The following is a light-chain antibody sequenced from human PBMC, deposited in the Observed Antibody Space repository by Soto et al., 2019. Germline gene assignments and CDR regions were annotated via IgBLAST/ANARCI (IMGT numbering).Light chain of an antibody. Sequence: QSVLTQPASVSGSPGQSITISCTATSSDVSGYDYVSWYQQYPGKDPKLMIYEGSKRPSGISNRFSGSKSGNTASLTISGRQADDEADYYCSSYTSSSTIYVFGTGTMLTVL. J-gene: IGLJ1*01. CDR1: SSDVSGYDY. CDR3: SSYTSSSTIYV. CDR2: EGS. V-gene: IGLV2-14*01.